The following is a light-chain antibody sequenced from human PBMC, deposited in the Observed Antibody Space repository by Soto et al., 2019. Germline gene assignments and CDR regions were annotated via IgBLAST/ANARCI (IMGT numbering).Light chain of an antibody. CDR3: SSYTSSSTFNYV. V-gene: IGLV2-14*01. CDR2: EVS. Sequence: QSALTQPASVSGSPGQSITISCTGTSSDVGGYIYVSWYQQHPSKAPKLMIYEVSNRPSGVSNRFSGSKSGNTASLTISGLQAEDEADYYCSSYTSSSTFNYVVGTGTNFTVL. CDR1: SSDVGGYIY. J-gene: IGLJ1*01.